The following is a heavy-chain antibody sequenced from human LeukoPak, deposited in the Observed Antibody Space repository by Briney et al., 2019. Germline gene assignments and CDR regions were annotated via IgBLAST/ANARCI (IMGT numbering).Heavy chain of an antibody. J-gene: IGHJ4*02. CDR2: IRDDGSNK. CDR1: GFTFSRYG. D-gene: IGHD1-26*01. CDR3: AKVGGKWELLDY. Sequence: PGGSLRLSCAASGFTFSRYGMHWVRQAPGKGLEWVAFIRDDGSNKYYADSVKGRFTISRDNSKNTLYVQMNSLRAEDTAVYYCAKVGGKWELLDYWGQGTLVTVSS. V-gene: IGHV3-30*02.